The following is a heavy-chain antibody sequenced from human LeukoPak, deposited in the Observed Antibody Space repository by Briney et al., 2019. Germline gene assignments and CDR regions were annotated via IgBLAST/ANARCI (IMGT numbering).Heavy chain of an antibody. J-gene: IGHJ6*04. CDR1: GGSINSGSYY. Sequence: SETLFLTCTVSGGSINSGSYYWNWIRQPAGKGLEWIGRIYASGSTNYNPSLKSRVTISVDTSKNQFSLKLSSVTAADTAVYYCARRGDVWGKGTTVTVSS. V-gene: IGHV4-61*02. CDR2: IYASGST. CDR3: ARRGDV.